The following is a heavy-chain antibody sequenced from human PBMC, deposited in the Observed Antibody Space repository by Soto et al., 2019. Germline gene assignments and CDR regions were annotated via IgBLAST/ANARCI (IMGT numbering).Heavy chain of an antibody. CDR3: ARLAVSDSSSSRFDY. CDR1: GYTFTVYY. V-gene: IGHV1-2*04. J-gene: IGHJ4*02. D-gene: IGHD6-6*01. CDR2: INPNSGGT. Sequence: ASVKVSCKASGYTFTVYYMHWVLQAPGQGLEWMGWINPNSGGTNYAQKFQGWVTMTRDTSISTAYMELSRLRSDDTAVYYCARLAVSDSSSSRFDYWGQGTLVTVSS.